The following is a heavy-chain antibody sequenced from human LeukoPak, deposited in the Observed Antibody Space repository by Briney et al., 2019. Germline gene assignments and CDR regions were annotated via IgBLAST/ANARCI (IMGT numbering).Heavy chain of an antibody. J-gene: IGHJ4*02. D-gene: IGHD3-16*01. CDR2: INAGNGNT. Sequence: ASVKVSCKASGYTFTSYAMHWVRQAPGQRLEWMGWINAGNGNTKYSQKFQGRVTITRDTSASTAYMELSSLRSEDTAVYYCARGYSHLRYVCVYWGQGTLVTVSS. V-gene: IGHV1-3*01. CDR1: GYTFTSYA. CDR3: ARGYSHLRYVCVY.